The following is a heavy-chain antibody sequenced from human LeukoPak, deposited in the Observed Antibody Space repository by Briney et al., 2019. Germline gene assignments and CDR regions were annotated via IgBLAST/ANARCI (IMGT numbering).Heavy chain of an antibody. D-gene: IGHD3-16*01. Sequence: ASVKVSCKASGYTFTSYDINWVRQATGQGLEWMGWMNPNSGNTGYAQKLQGRVTMTTDTSTSTAYMELRSLRSDDTAVYYCARETRLSEGGMDVWGQGTTVTVSS. J-gene: IGHJ6*02. V-gene: IGHV1-8*01. CDR3: ARETRLSEGGMDV. CDR2: MNPNSGNT. CDR1: GYTFTSYD.